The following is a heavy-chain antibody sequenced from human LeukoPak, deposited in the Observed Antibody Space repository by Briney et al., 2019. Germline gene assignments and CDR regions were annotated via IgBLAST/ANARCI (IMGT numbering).Heavy chain of an antibody. Sequence: GGSLRLSCAASGFTFSSYAMHWVRQAPGKGLEWVAVISYDGSNKYYADSVKGQFTISRDNSKNTLYLQMNSLRAEDTAVYYCARDSLAVAGNDPACFDYWGQGTLVTVSS. J-gene: IGHJ4*02. CDR3: ARDSLAVAGNDPACFDY. CDR1: GFTFSSYA. V-gene: IGHV3-30*04. CDR2: ISYDGSNK. D-gene: IGHD6-19*01.